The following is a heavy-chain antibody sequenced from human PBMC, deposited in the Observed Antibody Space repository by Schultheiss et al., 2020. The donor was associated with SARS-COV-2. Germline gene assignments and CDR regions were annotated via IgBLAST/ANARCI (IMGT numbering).Heavy chain of an antibody. CDR3: ARDGKWNDVRGDAFDI. V-gene: IGHV6-1*01. CDR1: GDSVSSNSAA. D-gene: IGHD1-1*01. Sequence: SQTLSLTCAISGDSVSSNSAAWNWIRQSPSRGLEWLGRTYYRSKWYNDYAVSVKSRITINPDASKNQFSLQLNSVTPEDTAVYYCARDGKWNDVRGDAFDIWGQGTMVTVSS. J-gene: IGHJ3*02. CDR2: TYYRSKWYN.